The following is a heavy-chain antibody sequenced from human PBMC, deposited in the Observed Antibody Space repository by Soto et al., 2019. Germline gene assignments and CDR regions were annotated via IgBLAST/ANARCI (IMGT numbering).Heavy chain of an antibody. V-gene: IGHV4-59*01. CDR1: GGSISSYY. D-gene: IGHD6-13*01. CDR3: ARVAAAGYYYYYYSMDV. CDR2: IYYSGST. Sequence: SETLSLTCTVSGGSISSYYWSWIRQPPGKGLEWIGYIYYSGSTNYNPSLKSRVTISVDTSKNQFSLKLSSVTAADTAVYYCARVAAAGYYYYYYSMDVWGKGTTVTVSS. J-gene: IGHJ6*03.